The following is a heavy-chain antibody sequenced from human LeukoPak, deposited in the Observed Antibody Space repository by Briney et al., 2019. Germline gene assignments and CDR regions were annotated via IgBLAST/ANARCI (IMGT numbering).Heavy chain of an antibody. D-gene: IGHD6-19*01. CDR3: AKDHLPGIVVADRDY. CDR1: GFTFSNYE. Sequence: PGGSLRLSCAASGFTFSNYEMNWVRQAPGKGLEWVSKISSGRTTYYADSVRGRFIISRDNSKNTLYLQMNSLRAEDTAVYYCAKDHLPGIVVADRDYWGQGTLVTVSS. V-gene: IGHV3-23*01. CDR2: ISSGRTT. J-gene: IGHJ4*02.